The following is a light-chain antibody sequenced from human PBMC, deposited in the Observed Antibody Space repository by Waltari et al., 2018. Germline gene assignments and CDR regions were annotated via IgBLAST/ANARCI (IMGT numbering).Light chain of an antibody. J-gene: IGLJ3*02. V-gene: IGLV3-22*01. CDR1: VLEEPF. CDR3: LSGDDDNWV. Sequence: SYELTQLPSLSVSPGQTARITCSGDVLEEPFVDWHQQKPGQAPKLLIYEDNKRFPGTPERVSGATSGNTATLIISRVLSEDEADYYCLSGDDDNWVFGGGTKLTVL. CDR2: EDN.